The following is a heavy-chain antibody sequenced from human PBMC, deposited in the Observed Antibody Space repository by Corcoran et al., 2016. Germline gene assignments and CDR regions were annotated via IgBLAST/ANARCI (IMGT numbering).Heavy chain of an antibody. Sequence: QVPLVQSGAEVKKPGASVKVSCKASGYTFTSNYMHWVRQAPGQGLEWMGIINPSGGSTSYAQKFQGRVTMTRDTSTSTVYMELSSLRSVDTAVDYCWKVDSSGWSSAFDIWGQGTKVTVSS. D-gene: IGHD6-19*01. J-gene: IGHJ3*02. CDR2: INPSGGST. V-gene: IGHV1-46*01. CDR3: WKVDSSGWSSAFDI. CDR1: GYTFTSNY.